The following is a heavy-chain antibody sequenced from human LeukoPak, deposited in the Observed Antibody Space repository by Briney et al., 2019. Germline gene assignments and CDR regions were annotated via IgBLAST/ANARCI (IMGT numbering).Heavy chain of an antibody. CDR1: GGSISSGDYY. J-gene: IGHJ3*02. Sequence: PSETLSLTCTVSGGSISSGDYYWSWIRQPPGKGLEWIGYIYYSGSTYYNPSLKSRVTISVDTSKNQFSLKLSSVTAADTAVYYCARDLTLGYCSSTSCYNAFDIWGQGTMVTVSS. CDR2: IYYSGST. D-gene: IGHD2-2*02. V-gene: IGHV4-30-4*08. CDR3: ARDLTLGYCSSTSCYNAFDI.